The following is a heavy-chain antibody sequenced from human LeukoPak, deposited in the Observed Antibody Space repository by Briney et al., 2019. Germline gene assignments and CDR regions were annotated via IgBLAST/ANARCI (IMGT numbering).Heavy chain of an antibody. Sequence: TGGSLRLSCAASGFTFDDYAMHWVRQAPGKGLEWVSGISWNSGRIGYADSVKGRFTISRDNAKNSLYLQMNSLRVEDTALYYCAKDLYRLGEFDAFDNWGQGTMVTVSS. D-gene: IGHD3-16*01. CDR3: AKDLYRLGEFDAFDN. CDR1: GFTFDDYA. J-gene: IGHJ3*02. CDR2: ISWNSGRI. V-gene: IGHV3-9*01.